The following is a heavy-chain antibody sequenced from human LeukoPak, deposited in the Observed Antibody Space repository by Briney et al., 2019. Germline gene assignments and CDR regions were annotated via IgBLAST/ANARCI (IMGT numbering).Heavy chain of an antibody. CDR1: GYSISSGYY. CDR2: IYHSGST. CDR3: ARDSGDVRYCSGGSCYGNAFDI. J-gene: IGHJ3*02. Sequence: SQTLSLTCTVSGYSISSGYYWGWIRQPPGKGLEWIGSIYHSGSTYYNPSLKSRVTISVDTSKNRFSLKLSSVTAADTAVYYCARDSGDVRYCSGGSCYGNAFDIWGQGTMVTVSS. V-gene: IGHV4-38-2*02. D-gene: IGHD2-15*01.